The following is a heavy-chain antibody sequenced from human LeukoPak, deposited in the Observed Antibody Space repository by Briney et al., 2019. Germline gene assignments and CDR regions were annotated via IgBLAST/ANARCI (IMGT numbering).Heavy chain of an antibody. CDR3: ARDMYASGSYFGGRF. Sequence: GGSLRLSCAASGFTFSSYWMSWVRQAPGKGLEWVANIKQDGSETYYVDSVKGRFTISRDNAKNSLYLQMISLRAEDTAVYYCARDMYASGSYFGGRFWGQGTMVTVSS. CDR1: GFTFSSYW. V-gene: IGHV3-7*01. J-gene: IGHJ4*02. CDR2: IKQDGSET. D-gene: IGHD3-10*01.